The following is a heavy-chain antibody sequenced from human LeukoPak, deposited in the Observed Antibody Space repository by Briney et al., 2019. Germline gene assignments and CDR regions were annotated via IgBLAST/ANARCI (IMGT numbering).Heavy chain of an antibody. CDR1: GFTFSNAW. CDR2: IKSKTDGGTT. V-gene: IGHV3-15*01. CDR3: AKDQQLPLPC. D-gene: IGHD6-13*01. J-gene: IGHJ4*02. Sequence: PGGSLRLSCVGSGFTFSNAWMNWVRQAPGKGLEWVGRIKSKTDGGTTDYGAPVKGRFTISRDDSKNTLDLQMNSLRGEDTAVYYCAKDQQLPLPCWGQGTLVTVSS.